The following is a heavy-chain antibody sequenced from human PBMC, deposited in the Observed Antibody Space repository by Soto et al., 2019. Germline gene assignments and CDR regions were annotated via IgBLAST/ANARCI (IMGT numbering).Heavy chain of an antibody. CDR3: ARRGSGSYNDY. V-gene: IGHV3-23*01. J-gene: IGHJ4*02. D-gene: IGHD1-26*01. Sequence: EVQLLESGGGLVQPGGSLRLSCAASGFTFSSYAMRGVRQAPVKGLEWVSAISGSGGSTYYADSVKGRFTISRDNSKNTLYLQMNSLRAEDTAVYYCARRGSGSYNDYWGQGTLVTVSS. CDR1: GFTFSSYA. CDR2: ISGSGGST.